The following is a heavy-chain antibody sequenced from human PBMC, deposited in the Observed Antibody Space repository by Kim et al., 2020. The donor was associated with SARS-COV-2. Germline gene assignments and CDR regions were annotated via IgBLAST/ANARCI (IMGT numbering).Heavy chain of an antibody. CDR2: IDPSDSYT. CDR1: GYSFTSYW. CDR3: ARHPSAYYYDIVFDI. D-gene: IGHD3-22*01. Sequence: GESLKISCKGSGYSFTSYWISWVRQMPGKGLEWMGRIDPSDSYTNYSPSFQGHVTISADKSISTAYLQWSSLKASDTAMYYCARHPSAYYYDIVFDIWGQGTMVTVSS. J-gene: IGHJ3*02. V-gene: IGHV5-10-1*01.